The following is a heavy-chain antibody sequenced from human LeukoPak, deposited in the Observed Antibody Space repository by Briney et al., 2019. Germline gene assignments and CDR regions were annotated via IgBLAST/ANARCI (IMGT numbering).Heavy chain of an antibody. V-gene: IGHV3-53*01. J-gene: IGHJ4*02. CDR2: IYSGGRT. CDR3: ARSPDGLMGATSD. CDR1: GFTVSSNY. D-gene: IGHD1-26*01. Sequence: HAGGSLRLSCAASGFTVSSNYMSWVRQVPGKGLEWVSVIYSGGRTYYADSVKGRFTISRDNSKNTLYLQMNSLRAEDAAVYYCARSPDGLMGATSDWGQGALVTVSS.